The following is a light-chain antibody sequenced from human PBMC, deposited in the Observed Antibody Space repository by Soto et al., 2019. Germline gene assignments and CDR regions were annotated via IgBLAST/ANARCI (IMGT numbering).Light chain of an antibody. CDR3: QQADSLPLT. J-gene: IGKJ4*01. CDR2: AAS. CDR1: QDISKW. Sequence: DIQMTQSPSFVSASVGDRVTITCRASQDISKWLARYQQKPGRAPKILIFAASTLQRGVPSRFSGSGSGTDFTLTISSLQPEDSATYYCQQADSLPLTFGGGTKVDFK. V-gene: IGKV1-12*01.